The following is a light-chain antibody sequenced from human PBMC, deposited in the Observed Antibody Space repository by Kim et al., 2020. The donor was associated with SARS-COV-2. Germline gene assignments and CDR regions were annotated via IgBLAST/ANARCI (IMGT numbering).Light chain of an antibody. CDR3: QQWGGSPPVS. Sequence: EIVLTQSPGTLSLSPGERATLSCRASQTVRSNDLAWYQHKPGQAPRLLIYGASRRATGIPDRFSAGGSGTDFTLTISRLEPEDFAVYYCQQWGGSPPVSFGPGTKVDIK. J-gene: IGKJ3*01. CDR2: GAS. CDR1: QTVRSND. V-gene: IGKV3-20*01.